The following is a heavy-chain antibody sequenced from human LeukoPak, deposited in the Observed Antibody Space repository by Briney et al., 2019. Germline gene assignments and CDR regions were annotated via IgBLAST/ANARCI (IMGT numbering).Heavy chain of an antibody. V-gene: IGHV3-30*03. D-gene: IGHD1-26*01. CDR2: ISYDGSNK. J-gene: IGHJ4*02. CDR1: GFTFSSYG. CDR3: ARTGSYDYSPYFDY. Sequence: GGSLRLSCAASGFTFSSYGMHWVRQAPGEGLEWVAVISYDGSNKYYADSVKGRFTISRDNSKNTLYLQMNSLRAEDTAVYYCARTGSYDYSPYFDYWGQGTLVTVSS.